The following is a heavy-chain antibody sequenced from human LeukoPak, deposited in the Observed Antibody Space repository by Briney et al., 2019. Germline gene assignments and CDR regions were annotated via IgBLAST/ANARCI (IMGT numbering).Heavy chain of an antibody. V-gene: IGHV3-23*01. J-gene: IGHJ6*03. CDR3: ARGEYYYYYYMDV. Sequence: GGSLRLSCAASGFTFSNYAMSWVRQAPGKGLEWVSTITSGGGSTYYADSVKGRFTISRDNSKNTLYLQMNSLRAEDTAVYYCARGEYYYYYYMDVWGKGTTVTVSS. D-gene: IGHD1-26*01. CDR1: GFTFSNYA. CDR2: ITSGGGST.